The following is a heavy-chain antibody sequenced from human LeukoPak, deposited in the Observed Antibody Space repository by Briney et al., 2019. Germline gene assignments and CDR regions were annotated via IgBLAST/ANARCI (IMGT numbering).Heavy chain of an antibody. J-gene: IGHJ4*02. D-gene: IGHD2/OR15-2a*01. Sequence: GGSLRLSCAASGFTFSDYYMTWVRQAPGKGPEWVSAITGSGGGTYYADSVKGRFTISRDNSKNTLYLQMNSLRADDTAVYYCAKERSFGTWLGDYWGQGTPVTVSS. CDR3: AKERSFGTWLGDY. V-gene: IGHV3-23*01. CDR2: ITGSGGGT. CDR1: GFTFSDYY.